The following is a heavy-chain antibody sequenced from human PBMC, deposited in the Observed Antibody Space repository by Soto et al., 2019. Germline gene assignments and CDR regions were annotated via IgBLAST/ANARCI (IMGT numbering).Heavy chain of an antibody. D-gene: IGHD6-13*01. CDR1: GFTFSSYW. CDR3: ARGPRDASSWYFYYYYGMDV. J-gene: IGHJ6*02. CDR2: INSDGSST. V-gene: IGHV3-74*01. Sequence: EVQLVESGGGLVQPGGSLRLSCAASGFTFSSYWMHWVRQAPGKGLVWVSRINSDGSSTSYADSVKGRFTISRDNAKNTLDLQMTSLRAEDTAVYYCARGPRDASSWYFYYYYGMDVWGQGTTVTVAS.